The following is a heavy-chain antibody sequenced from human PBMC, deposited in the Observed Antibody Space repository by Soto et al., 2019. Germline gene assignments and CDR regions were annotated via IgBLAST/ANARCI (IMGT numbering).Heavy chain of an antibody. D-gene: IGHD6-13*01. CDR1: GFDFGDYY. Sequence: GGSLRLSCTASGFDFGDYYMSWIRQAPGKGLEWVSYIDSDDGTTYYTDSVKGRFAISRDNAKNSLYLQMNSLRVEDTALYYCVRPYYSSSWFPFDRWGQGTLVTVSS. CDR2: IDSDDGTT. CDR3: VRPYYSSSWFPFDR. J-gene: IGHJ4*02. V-gene: IGHV3-11*01.